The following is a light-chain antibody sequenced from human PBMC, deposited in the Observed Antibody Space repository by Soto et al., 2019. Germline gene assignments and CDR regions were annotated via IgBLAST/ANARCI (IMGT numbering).Light chain of an antibody. CDR1: QSVSSK. J-gene: IGKJ1*01. CDR3: QQYHTYST. V-gene: IGKV3-15*01. CDR2: GAS. Sequence: EIVMTQSPATLSVSPGERATLSCRASQSVSSKLAWYQQKPGQAPRLLIYGASTRATGLPARFSGSGSGTEFTLTISSLQPDDFATYYCQQYHTYSTFGQGTKVDIK.